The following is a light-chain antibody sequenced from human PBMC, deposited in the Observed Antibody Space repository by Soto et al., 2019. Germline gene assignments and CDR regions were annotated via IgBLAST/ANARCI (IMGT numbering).Light chain of an antibody. V-gene: IGKV3-15*01. Sequence: EIVMTQSPATLSVSPGERATLSCRASQSVTTNLAWYQQQPGQAPRLLIYVASTRATGIPARFSGSGSGTEFTLTISSLQSEDFAVYYCQQYHNWPPDTFGQGTKVEIK. CDR2: VAS. CDR3: QQYHNWPPDT. J-gene: IGKJ1*01. CDR1: QSVTTN.